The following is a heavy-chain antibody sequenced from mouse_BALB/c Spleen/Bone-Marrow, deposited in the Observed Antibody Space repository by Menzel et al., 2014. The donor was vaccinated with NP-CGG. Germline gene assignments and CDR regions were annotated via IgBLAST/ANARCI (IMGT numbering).Heavy chain of an antibody. J-gene: IGHJ3*01. CDR3: ARDSSGYAWFAY. V-gene: IGHV1-54*01. CDR1: GYVFTDHL. Sequence: QVQLQQSGAELVRPGTSVKVSCKASGYVFTDHLIAWIKQRPGQGLEWIGVINPGSGGTNYNEKFKGKATLTADRSSSTAYMQLTSLTSDDSAVYFCARDSSGYAWFAYWGQGTLVTVST. D-gene: IGHD3-2*01. CDR2: INPGSGGT.